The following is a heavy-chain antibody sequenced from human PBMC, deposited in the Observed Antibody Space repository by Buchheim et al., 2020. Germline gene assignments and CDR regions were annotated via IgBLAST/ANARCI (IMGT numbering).Heavy chain of an antibody. Sequence: QVQLVESGGGVVQPGRSLRLSCAASGFTFSSYGMHWVRQAPGKGLEWVAVISYDGSNKYYADSVKGRFTISRDNSKNTLYLPMNSLRAEDTAVYYCAKAPKKWYGMDVWGQGTT. CDR3: AKAPKKWYGMDV. J-gene: IGHJ6*02. D-gene: IGHD1-26*01. CDR1: GFTFSSYG. CDR2: ISYDGSNK. V-gene: IGHV3-30*18.